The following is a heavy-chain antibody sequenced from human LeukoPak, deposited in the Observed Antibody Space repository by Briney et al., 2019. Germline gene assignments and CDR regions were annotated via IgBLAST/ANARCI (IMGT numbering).Heavy chain of an antibody. V-gene: IGHV4-61*02. D-gene: IGHD1-1*01. CDR2: IYTSGST. CDR1: GGSISSGSYY. Sequence: SQTLSLTCTVSGGSISSGSYYWSWIRQPAGKGLEWIGRIYTSGSTNYNPSLKSRVTISVDTSKNQFSLKLSSVTAADTAVYYCARDLTIYYFGYWGQGTLVTVSS. J-gene: IGHJ4*02. CDR3: ARDLTIYYFGY.